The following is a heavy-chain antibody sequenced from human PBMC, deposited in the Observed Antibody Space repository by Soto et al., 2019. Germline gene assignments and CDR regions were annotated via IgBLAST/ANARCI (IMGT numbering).Heavy chain of an antibody. Sequence: EVQLVQSGGGLVQPGGSLRLSCAASGFSFSSSPMSWVRQVPGKGLEWISAIRDDGSSVYYVQSVKGRFTISRDNSKNTSSLRMKNLRVEDTAIYYCVRDRYTMIDFWSAFSSDWGQGAQVIVSS. CDR1: GFSFSSSP. J-gene: IGHJ4*02. CDR3: VRDRYTMIDFWSAFSSD. V-gene: IGHV3-23*02. D-gene: IGHD3-3*01. CDR2: IRDDGSSV.